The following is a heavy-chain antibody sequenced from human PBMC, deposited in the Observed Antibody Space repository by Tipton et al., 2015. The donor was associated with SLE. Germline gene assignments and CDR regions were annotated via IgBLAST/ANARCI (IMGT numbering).Heavy chain of an antibody. V-gene: IGHV4-34*01. CDR3: ARGWAARLLWFGESKGHFDY. Sequence: TLSLTCAVYGGSFSVYYWSWIRQPPGKGLEWLGEINHSGSTNYNPSLKSRVTISVDTSKNQFSLKLSSVTAADTAVYYCARGWAARLLWFGESKGHFDYWGQGTLVTVSS. CDR1: GGSFSVYY. D-gene: IGHD3-10*01. CDR2: INHSGST. J-gene: IGHJ4*02.